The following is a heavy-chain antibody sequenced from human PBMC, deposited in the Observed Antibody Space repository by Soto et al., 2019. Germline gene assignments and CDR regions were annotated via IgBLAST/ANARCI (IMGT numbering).Heavy chain of an antibody. CDR2: ISSSGSTI. CDR1: GFTFSDYY. CDR3: ASQYSGYVLDAFDI. Sequence: GGSLRLSCAASGFTFSDYYMSWIRQAPGKGLEWVSYISSSGSTIYYADSVKGRFTISRDNAKNSLYLQMNSLRAEDTAVYYCASQYSGYVLDAFDIWGQGTMVTVSS. J-gene: IGHJ3*02. D-gene: IGHD5-12*01. V-gene: IGHV3-11*01.